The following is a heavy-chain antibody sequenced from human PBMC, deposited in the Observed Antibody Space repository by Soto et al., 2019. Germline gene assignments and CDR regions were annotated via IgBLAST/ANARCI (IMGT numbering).Heavy chain of an antibody. D-gene: IGHD1-26*01. CDR1: GDSVSSNSAG. Sequence: PSQTLSLTCAITGDSVSSNSAGWSWVRQSPSRGLEWLGRTYYRSKWYYEYAVSVRGRITINPDTSKNQYSLQLNSVAPEDTAVYFCARGEQYSGRIFDYWGQGTLVTVSS. CDR3: ARGEQYSGRIFDY. J-gene: IGHJ4*01. V-gene: IGHV6-1*01. CDR2: TYYRSKWYY.